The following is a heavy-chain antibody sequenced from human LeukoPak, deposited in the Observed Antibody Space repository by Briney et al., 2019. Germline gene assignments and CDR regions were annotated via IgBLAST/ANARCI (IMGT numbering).Heavy chain of an antibody. J-gene: IGHJ4*02. CDR1: GFTFSSYS. Sequence: GVSLRLSCAASGFTFSSYSMHWVRQAPGKGREWVAVISYDGSNKYYADSVKGRLTISRDKSKNTLYLQMNSLRAEDTAVYYCARDSSSSGTKDFDYWGQGTLVTVSS. CDR2: ISYDGSNK. CDR3: ARDSSSSGTKDFDY. D-gene: IGHD3-10*01. V-gene: IGHV3-30*04.